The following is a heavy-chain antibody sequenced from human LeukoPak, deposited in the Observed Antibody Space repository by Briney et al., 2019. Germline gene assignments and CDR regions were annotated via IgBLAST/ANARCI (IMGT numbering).Heavy chain of an antibody. CDR1: GFTFSSYW. Sequence: GGSLRLXCAASGFTFSSYWMSWVRQAPGKGLEWVANIKQDGSEKYYVDSVKGRFTISRDNAKNSLYLQMNSLRAEDTAVYYCARDLLVGATPPVLDYWGQGTLVTVSS. J-gene: IGHJ4*02. D-gene: IGHD1-26*01. CDR2: IKQDGSEK. V-gene: IGHV3-7*01. CDR3: ARDLLVGATPPVLDY.